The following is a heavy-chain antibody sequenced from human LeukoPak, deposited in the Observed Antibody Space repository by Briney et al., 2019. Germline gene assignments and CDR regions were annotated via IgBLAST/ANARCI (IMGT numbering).Heavy chain of an antibody. CDR3: ARAVTTVTTGRMQFDY. Sequence: SETLSLTCAVYGGSFSGYYWSWIRQPPGKGLEWIGEINHSGSTNYNPSLKSRVTISVDTSKNQFSLKLRSVTAADTAVYYCARAVTTVTTGRMQFDYWGQGTLVTVSS. J-gene: IGHJ4*02. V-gene: IGHV4-34*01. CDR2: INHSGST. D-gene: IGHD4-17*01. CDR1: GGSFSGYY.